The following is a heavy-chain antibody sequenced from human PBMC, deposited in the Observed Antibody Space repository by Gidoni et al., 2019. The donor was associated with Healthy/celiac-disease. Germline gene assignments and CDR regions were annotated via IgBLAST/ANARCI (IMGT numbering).Heavy chain of an antibody. CDR1: GFTFSDYY. D-gene: IGHD3-22*01. CDR2: ISSSSSYT. Sequence: QVQLVESGGGLVKPGGSLRLSCAASGFTFSDYYMSWIRQAPGKGLEWVSYISSSSSYTNYADSVKGRFTISRDNAKNSLYLQMNSLRAEDTAVYYCARGNYYDSSGYYYYFDYWGQGTLVTVSS. J-gene: IGHJ4*02. V-gene: IGHV3-11*05. CDR3: ARGNYYDSSGYYYYFDY.